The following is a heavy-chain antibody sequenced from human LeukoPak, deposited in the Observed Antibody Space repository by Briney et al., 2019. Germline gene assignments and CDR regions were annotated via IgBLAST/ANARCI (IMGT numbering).Heavy chain of an antibody. J-gene: IGHJ4*02. CDR2: ISGSGAST. Sequence: GGSLRLSCAASGFTFSTYEMNWVRQAPGKGLEWVSAISGSGASTYYADSVKGRFTISRDNSKNTLYLQMNSLRAEDTAIYYCAKAALRYQLLSSLDYWGQGTLVTVSS. CDR1: GFTFSTYE. CDR3: AKAALRYQLLSSLDY. V-gene: IGHV3-23*01. D-gene: IGHD2-2*01.